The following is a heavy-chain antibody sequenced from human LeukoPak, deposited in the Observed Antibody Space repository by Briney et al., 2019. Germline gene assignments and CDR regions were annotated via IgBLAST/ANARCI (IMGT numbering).Heavy chain of an antibody. J-gene: IGHJ4*02. Sequence: SETLSLTCTVSGGSISSYYWSWIRQPPGKGLEWIGYIYYSGSTNYNPSLKSRVTISVDTSKNQFSLKLSSVTAADTAVYYWARYAWLQFRSFDYWGQGTLVTVSS. CDR1: GGSISSYY. V-gene: IGHV4-59*01. CDR2: IYYSGST. D-gene: IGHD5-24*01. CDR3: ARYAWLQFRSFDY.